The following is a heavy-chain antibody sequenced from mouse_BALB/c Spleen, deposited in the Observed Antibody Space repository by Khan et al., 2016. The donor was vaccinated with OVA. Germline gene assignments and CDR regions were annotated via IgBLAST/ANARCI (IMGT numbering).Heavy chain of an antibody. CDR1: GYSFTTYY. V-gene: IGHV1-34*01. D-gene: IGHD3-3*01. J-gene: IGHJ3*01. CDR3: ARGTFDY. CDR2: IDPFNGGN. Sequence: VQLQQSGPELMKPGASVKISCKASGYSFTTYYMHWVKQSHGKSLEWIGYIDPFNGGNDYNQKFKGKATLTVDKSSSTAYMHLSSLTSEDSAVSYWARGTFDYWGQGTLVTVSA.